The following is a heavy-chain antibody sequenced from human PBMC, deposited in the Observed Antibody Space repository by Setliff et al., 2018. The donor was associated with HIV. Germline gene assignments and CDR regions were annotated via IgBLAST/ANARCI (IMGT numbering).Heavy chain of an antibody. J-gene: IGHJ6*03. CDR2: INPKSGGT. D-gene: IGHD2-8*01. Sequence: GASVKVSCKASGYTFTDYYMHWVRQAPGQGLEWMGWINPKSGGTNSAQKFRGRVTMTTDISTNTAYMEVRSLSFDDTAVYYCVRLTADRTNYYYYMDVWGKGTTVTVSS. CDR3: VRLTADRTNYYYYMDV. V-gene: IGHV1-2*02. CDR1: GYTFTDYY.